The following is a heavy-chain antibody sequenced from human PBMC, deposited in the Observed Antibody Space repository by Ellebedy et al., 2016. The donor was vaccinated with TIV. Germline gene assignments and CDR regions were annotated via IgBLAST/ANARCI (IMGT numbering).Heavy chain of an antibody. Sequence: MPSETLSLTCTVSGCSISSNYWSRVRQPPGKGLEWIGHIYNSEIPDYSPSLKSRVAISVDTSKNQFSLKLTSVTAADTAVYYCARYRNGYEYFDYWGRGTLVTVSS. D-gene: IGHD5-24*01. CDR1: GCSISSNY. CDR2: IYNSEIP. J-gene: IGHJ4*02. CDR3: ARYRNGYEYFDY. V-gene: IGHV4-59*08.